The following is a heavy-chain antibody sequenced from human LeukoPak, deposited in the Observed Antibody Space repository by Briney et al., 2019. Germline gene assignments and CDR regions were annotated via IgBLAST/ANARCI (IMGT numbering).Heavy chain of an antibody. CDR3: AKEQTEHYYDSSGYYYPFDY. J-gene: IGHJ4*02. V-gene: IGHV3-23*01. CDR2: ISGSGGST. D-gene: IGHD3-22*01. CDR1: GFTFSSYA. Sequence: PGGSLRLSCAASGFTFSSYAMSLVRQAPGKGLEWVSAISGSGGSTYYADSVKGRFTISRDNSKNTLYLQMNSLRAEDTAVYYCAKEQTEHYYDSSGYYYPFDYWGQGTLVTVSS.